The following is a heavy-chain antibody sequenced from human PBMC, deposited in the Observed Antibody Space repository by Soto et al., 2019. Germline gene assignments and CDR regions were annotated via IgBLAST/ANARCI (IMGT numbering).Heavy chain of an antibody. D-gene: IGHD6-19*01. V-gene: IGHV3-7*03. J-gene: IGHJ4*02. CDR1: GFTFSNYW. Sequence: GGSLRLSCAASGFTFSNYWLSWVRQAPGKGLEWVANIKKDGSEKYYVGSVVGRFTISRDSAENSLYLQMNSLRAEDTALYYCAKSHTTSGWYVTTDYWGQGTRVTVSS. CDR2: IKKDGSEK. CDR3: AKSHTTSGWYVTTDY.